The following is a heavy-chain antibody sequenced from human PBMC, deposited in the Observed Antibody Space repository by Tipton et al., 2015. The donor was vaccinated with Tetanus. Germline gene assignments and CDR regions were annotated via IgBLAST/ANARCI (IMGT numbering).Heavy chain of an antibody. Sequence: TLSLTCAVDGGSLNNYYWAWFRQPPGKGLEWIGEIDHSGNTRYNPSLKSRLTISVDTSRNHVSLKMTSVTAADTALYYCSSGSGTAISEDWGQGTLVTVSS. CDR1: GGSLNNYY. V-gene: IGHV4-34*01. CDR2: IDHSGNT. CDR3: SSGSGTAISED. J-gene: IGHJ4*02. D-gene: IGHD1-7*01.